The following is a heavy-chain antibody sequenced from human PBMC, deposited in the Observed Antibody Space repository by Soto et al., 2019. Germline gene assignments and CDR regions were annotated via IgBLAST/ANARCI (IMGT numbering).Heavy chain of an antibody. CDR1: GGSFNNYV. D-gene: IGHD4-17*01. J-gene: IGHJ3*02. V-gene: IGHV1-69*06. CDR3: ARYWNAGTLYGAFDI. Sequence: QVQLVQSGAEVRKPESSVKVSCEASGGSFNNYVISWLRQAPGQGLEWMGGIIPNYEAANYAQKFRGRLTITADKATNTAYMELNSLRPEDTATYYCARYWNAGTLYGAFDIWGKGTTVIVS. CDR2: IIPNYEAA.